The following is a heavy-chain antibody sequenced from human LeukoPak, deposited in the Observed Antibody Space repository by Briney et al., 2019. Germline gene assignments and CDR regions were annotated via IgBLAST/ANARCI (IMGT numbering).Heavy chain of an antibody. D-gene: IGHD1-26*01. J-gene: IGHJ4*02. V-gene: IGHV4-39*07. CDR1: GDSISSRNYY. Sequence: PSETLSLTCTVSGDSISSRNYYWGWIRQPPGKGLEWIGGIYYTGSTYYNPSLKSRVTVSVDTSKNQFSLRLSSVTAADTAVYYCARVTGSYVIHSWGQGTRVTVSS. CDR2: IYYTGST. CDR3: ARVTGSYVIHS.